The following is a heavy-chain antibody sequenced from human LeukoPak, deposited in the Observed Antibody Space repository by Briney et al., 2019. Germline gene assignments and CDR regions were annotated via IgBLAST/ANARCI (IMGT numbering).Heavy chain of an antibody. D-gene: IGHD3-22*01. J-gene: IGHJ4*02. Sequence: ASVKVSCKASGYTFTSYAMNWVRQAPGQGLEWMGWINTNTGNPTYAQGFTGRFVFSLDTSVSTAYLQISSLKAEDTAVYYCARVPILYDSSGYYFGYWGQGTLVTVSS. CDR3: ARVPILYDSSGYYFGY. V-gene: IGHV7-4-1*02. CDR2: INTNTGNP. CDR1: GYTFTSYA.